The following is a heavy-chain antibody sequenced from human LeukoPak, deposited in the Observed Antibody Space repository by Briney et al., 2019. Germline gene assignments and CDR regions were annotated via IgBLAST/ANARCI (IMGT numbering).Heavy chain of an antibody. D-gene: IGHD1-7*01. J-gene: IGHJ4*02. CDR1: GFTFNNYA. Sequence: GGSLRLSCAASGFTFNNYAMSWVRQAPGKGLVWVSRINSDGSSTSYADSVKGRFTISRDNAKNTLYLQMNSLRAEDTAVYYCARGPVTGTWVYWGQGTLVTVSS. V-gene: IGHV3-74*01. CDR2: INSDGSST. CDR3: ARGPVTGTWVY.